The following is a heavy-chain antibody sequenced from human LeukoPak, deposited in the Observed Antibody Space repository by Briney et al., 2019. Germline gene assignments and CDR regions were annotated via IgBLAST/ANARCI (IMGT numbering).Heavy chain of an antibody. J-gene: IGHJ4*02. Sequence: ASVKVSCKASGYTFTGYYMHWVRQAPGQGLEWMGWINPNSGGTNYAQKFQGRATMTRDTSISTAYMELSRLRSDDTAVYYCARLFKYYYDSSGHNFDYWGQGTLVTVSS. CDR3: ARLFKYYYDSSGHNFDY. D-gene: IGHD3-22*01. CDR2: INPNSGGT. CDR1: GYTFTGYY. V-gene: IGHV1-2*02.